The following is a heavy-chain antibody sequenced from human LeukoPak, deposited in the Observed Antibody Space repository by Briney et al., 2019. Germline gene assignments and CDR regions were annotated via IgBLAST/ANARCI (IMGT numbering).Heavy chain of an antibody. D-gene: IGHD3-16*01. CDR1: GGSISSSSYY. Sequence: PSETLSLTCTVSGGSISSSSYYRGWIRQPPGKGLEWIGSIYYSGSTYYNPSLKSRVTISVDTSKNQFSLKLSSVTAADTAVYYCARHSFSGGNWFDPWGQGTLVTVSS. CDR3: ARHSFSGGNWFDP. CDR2: IYYSGST. J-gene: IGHJ5*02. V-gene: IGHV4-39*01.